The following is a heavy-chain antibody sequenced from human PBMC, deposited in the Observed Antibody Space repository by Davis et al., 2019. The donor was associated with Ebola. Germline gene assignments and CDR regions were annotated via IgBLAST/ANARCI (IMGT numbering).Heavy chain of an antibody. Sequence: GGSLRLSCTVSGASINSDYWNWVRQAPGKGLEWVSYISSTSSTIYYADSVKGRFSISRDNAKNSLFLQMNTLRDEDTAVYYCARGVVGTGTTWGDYWGQGTLVTVSS. V-gene: IGHV3-48*02. CDR2: ISSTSSTI. CDR1: GASINSDY. J-gene: IGHJ4*02. CDR3: ARGVVGTGTTWGDY. D-gene: IGHD1-1*01.